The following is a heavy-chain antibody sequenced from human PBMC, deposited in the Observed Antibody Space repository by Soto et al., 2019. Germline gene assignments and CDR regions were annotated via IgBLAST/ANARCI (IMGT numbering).Heavy chain of an antibody. CDR2: IKQDGSEK. D-gene: IGHD3-3*01. J-gene: IGHJ4*02. Sequence: GGSLRLSCAASGFTFSSYWMSWVRQAPGKGLEWVANIKQDGSEKYYVDSVKGRFTISRDNAKNSLYLQMNSLRAEDTAVYYCARDLGGGITIFGVVMGFDYWGQGTLVTVSS. CDR3: ARDLGGGITIFGVVMGFDY. V-gene: IGHV3-7*01. CDR1: GFTFSSYW.